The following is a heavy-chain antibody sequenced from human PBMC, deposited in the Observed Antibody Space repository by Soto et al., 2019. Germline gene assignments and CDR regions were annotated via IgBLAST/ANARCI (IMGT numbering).Heavy chain of an antibody. CDR1: GGSINNHY. Sequence: QVHLQESGPGLVKPSETLSLTCTVSGGSINNHYWSWIRQAPGKGLEWIGSIYYTGSTNYNPPLKCRVTMSVDTSKNQFSLNLTSLTAADTAIYYCARANWYSEYWGQGTLVTVSS. J-gene: IGHJ4*02. CDR2: IYYTGST. D-gene: IGHD2-8*01. CDR3: ARANWYSEY. V-gene: IGHV4-59*11.